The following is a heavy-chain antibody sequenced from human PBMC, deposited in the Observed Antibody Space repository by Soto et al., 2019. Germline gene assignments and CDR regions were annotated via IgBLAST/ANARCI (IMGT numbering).Heavy chain of an antibody. CDR1: GFTLSSYG. Sequence: PGGSLRLSCAASGFTLSSYGMHWVRQAPGKGPEWVSWISYDGSFEHYADSVKGRFTISKDSSKNMVYLQLDSLSTEDTALYYCARGLITGSQYSGGWYYFDSWGQGTQVTVSSGKWSTASVKVSCKTSGYTFTDYGISWNDGFFDYWGQGTLVTVSS. V-gene: IGHV3-30*13. CDR3: ARGLITGSQYSGGWYYFDSWGQGTQVTVSSGKWSTASVKVSCKTSGYTFTDYGISWNDGFFDY. CDR2: ISYDGSFE. J-gene: IGHJ4*02. D-gene: IGHD6-19*01.